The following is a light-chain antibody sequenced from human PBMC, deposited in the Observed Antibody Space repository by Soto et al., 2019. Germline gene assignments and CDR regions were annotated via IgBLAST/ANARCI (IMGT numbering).Light chain of an antibody. CDR3: QQYGSSAPWT. V-gene: IGKV3-20*01. CDR1: QSVISNY. Sequence: EIVLTQSPGSLSVSPGERATLSCRASQSVISNYLAWYQQKPGQAPRLLIYGASNRASGIPDRFSGSGSGTDFILTISRLQPEDSAVYYCQQYGSSAPWTFGQGTKVDIK. J-gene: IGKJ1*01. CDR2: GAS.